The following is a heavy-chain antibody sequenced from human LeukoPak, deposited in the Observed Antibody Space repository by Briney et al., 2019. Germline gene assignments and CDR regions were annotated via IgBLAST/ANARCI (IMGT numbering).Heavy chain of an antibody. CDR3: ARDNRIAAAGLSWFDP. Sequence: EASVKVSCKASGYTFTSYGISWVRQAPGQGLEWMGWISAYNGNTNYAQKLQGKVTMTTDTSTSTAYMELRSLRSDDTAVYYCARDNRIAAAGLSWFDPWGQGTLVTVSS. J-gene: IGHJ5*02. CDR2: ISAYNGNT. V-gene: IGHV1-18*01. D-gene: IGHD6-13*01. CDR1: GYTFTSYG.